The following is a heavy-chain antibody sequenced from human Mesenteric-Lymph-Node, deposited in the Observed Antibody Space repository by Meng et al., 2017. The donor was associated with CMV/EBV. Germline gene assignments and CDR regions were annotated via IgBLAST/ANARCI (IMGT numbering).Heavy chain of an antibody. CDR3: ARATTIFGVVIFGYFDY. CDR2: IYYSGST. J-gene: IGHJ4*02. D-gene: IGHD3-3*01. V-gene: IGHV4-61*08. Sequence: SETLSLTCTVSGVSISSSGYYWGWIRQPPGKGLEWIGYIYYSGSTNYNPSLKSRVTISVDTSKNQFSLKLSSVTAADTAVYYCARATTIFGVVIFGYFDYWGQGTLVTVSS. CDR1: GVSISSSGYY.